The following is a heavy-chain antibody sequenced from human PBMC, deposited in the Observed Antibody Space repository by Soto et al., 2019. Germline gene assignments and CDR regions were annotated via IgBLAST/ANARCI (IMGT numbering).Heavy chain of an antibody. J-gene: IGHJ4*01. V-gene: IGHV3-23*01. CDR3: AKGTSSEFLLSFDD. CDR2: ITASASHS. D-gene: IGHD3-10*01. CDR1: GFPSSTYGFTTYP. Sequence: EVQLLQSGGGLVQPGGPLSLSFMASGFPSSTYGFTTYPMPWVRHPPGKGLEWVSVITASASHSYYADSVKGRFTISRDNSRNTLFLQMDSLRADDTAVYFCAKGTSSEFLLSFDDWGHGTLVTVSS.